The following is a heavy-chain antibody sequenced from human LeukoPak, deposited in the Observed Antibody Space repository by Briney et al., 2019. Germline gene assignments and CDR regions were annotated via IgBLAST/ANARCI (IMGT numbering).Heavy chain of an antibody. Sequence: GGSLRLSCAASGFNFRSYSMNWVHQAPGKGLEWVSCISSDSSNISYADSVKGRFSISRDNAKNSLFLQMSSLRAEDTAVFYCAREATDYGGNRDFDFWGQGTLVTVSS. CDR3: AREATDYGGNRDFDF. D-gene: IGHD4-23*01. CDR1: GFNFRSYS. CDR2: ISSDSSNI. V-gene: IGHV3-21*01. J-gene: IGHJ4*02.